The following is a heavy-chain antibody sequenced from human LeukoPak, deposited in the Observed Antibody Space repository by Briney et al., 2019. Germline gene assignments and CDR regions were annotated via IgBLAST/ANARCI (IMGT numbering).Heavy chain of an antibody. D-gene: IGHD3-22*01. V-gene: IGHV4-59*08. CDR2: IYCSGST. J-gene: IGHJ6*02. CDR3: ARHFYYDSSGYYYSYYYYYGMDV. CDR1: GGSISNYY. Sequence: SETLSLTCTVSGGSISNYYWSWIRQPPGKGLEWIGYIYCSGSTNYNPSLKSRVTISIDTSKNQFSLKLSSVTAADTAVYYCARHFYYDSSGYYYSYYYYYGMDVWGQGTTVTVSS.